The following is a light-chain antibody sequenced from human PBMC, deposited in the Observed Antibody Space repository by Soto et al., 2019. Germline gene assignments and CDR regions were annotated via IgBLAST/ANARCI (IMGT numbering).Light chain of an antibody. CDR3: QQYYSTPWT. Sequence: DIVMTQSPDSLAVSLGERATIKCKSSQSVLYSSNNKKYLAWYQQKPGQPPKLLIYWASTRESGVPDRFSGSGSGTDFTLTIISLQAEDVAVYYCQQYYSTPWTFGQGTKVEIK. V-gene: IGKV4-1*01. CDR2: WAS. J-gene: IGKJ1*01. CDR1: QSVLYSSNNKKY.